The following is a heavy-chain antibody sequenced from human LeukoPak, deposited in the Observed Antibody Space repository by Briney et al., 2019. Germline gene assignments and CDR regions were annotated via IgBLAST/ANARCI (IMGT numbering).Heavy chain of an antibody. J-gene: IGHJ5*02. Sequence: SETLSLTCTVSGGSISSSSYYWGWIRQPPGKGLEWIGSIYYSGSTYYNPSLKSRVTISVDTSKNQFSLKLSSVTAADTAVYYCARATPVVVVAATAALDWFDPWGQGTLVTVSS. V-gene: IGHV4-39*07. CDR1: GGSISSSSYY. CDR3: ARATPVVVVAATAALDWFDP. D-gene: IGHD2-15*01. CDR2: IYYSGST.